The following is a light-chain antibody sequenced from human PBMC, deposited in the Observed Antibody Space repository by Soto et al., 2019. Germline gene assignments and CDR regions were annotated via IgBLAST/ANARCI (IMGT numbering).Light chain of an antibody. CDR1: QSVSSNY. CDR3: QQYGISPPT. CDR2: GAS. V-gene: IGKV3-20*01. Sequence: EIVLTQSPGTLSLSPGERATLSCRASQSVSSNYLAWYQRKPGQAPRLLIYGASDRATDIPNRFSGSGSGTDFTLTITRLEPEDFVVYYCQQYGISPPTFGQGTKVEI. J-gene: IGKJ1*01.